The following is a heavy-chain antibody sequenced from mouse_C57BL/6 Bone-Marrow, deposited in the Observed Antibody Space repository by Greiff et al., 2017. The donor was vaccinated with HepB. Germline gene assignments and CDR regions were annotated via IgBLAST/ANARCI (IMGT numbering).Heavy chain of an antibody. CDR1: GYSFTDYN. J-gene: IGHJ4*01. V-gene: IGHV1-39*01. CDR2: INPNYGTT. D-gene: IGHD2-2*01. Sequence: VQLQQSGPELVKPGASVKISCKASGYSFTDYNMNWVKQSNGKSLEWIGVINPNYGTTSYNQKYKGKATLTVDQSSSTAYMQLNSLTSEDSAVYYCARYVGLPPLYAMDYWGQGTSVTVSS. CDR3: ARYVGLPPLYAMDY.